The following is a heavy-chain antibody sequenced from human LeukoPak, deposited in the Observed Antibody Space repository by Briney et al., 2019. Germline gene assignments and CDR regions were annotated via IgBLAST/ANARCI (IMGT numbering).Heavy chain of an antibody. J-gene: IGHJ5*02. CDR2: INTNTGNP. CDR1: GYTFTSYA. V-gene: IGHV7-4-1*02. D-gene: IGHD3-10*01. Sequence: ASVKVSCTASGYTFTSYAMNWVRQAPGQGLEWMGWINTNTGNPTYAQGFTGRFVFSLDTSVSTAYLQISSLKAEDTAVYYCARDYYGSGSYLVDWFDPWGQGTLVTVSS. CDR3: ARDYYGSGSYLVDWFDP.